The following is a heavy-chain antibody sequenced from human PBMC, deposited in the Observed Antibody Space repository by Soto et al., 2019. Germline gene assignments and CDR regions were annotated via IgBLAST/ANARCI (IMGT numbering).Heavy chain of an antibody. CDR2: ISYDGNYI. CDR3: AKGILSATIGPYAMDV. J-gene: IGHJ6*04. Sequence: GSLRLSCEASGFSFSSYAMHWVRQAPGKGLEWVGVISYDGNYIYYADSVKGRFTISRDNSKNTLYVQVNSLRPEDTAVYYCAKGILSATIGPYAMDVWGKGTTVTVSS. CDR1: GFSFSSYA. V-gene: IGHV3-30*18. D-gene: IGHD3-16*01.